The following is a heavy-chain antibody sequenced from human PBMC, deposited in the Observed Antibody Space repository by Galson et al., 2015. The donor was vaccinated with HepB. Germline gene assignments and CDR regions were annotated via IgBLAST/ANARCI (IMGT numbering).Heavy chain of an antibody. D-gene: IGHD3-3*01. Sequence: GGSISSYYWSWIRQPAGKGLEWIGRIYTSGSTNYNPSLKSRVTMSVDTSKNQFSLKLSSVTAADTAVYYCAREYYDFWSGYYNGGYGMDVWGQGTTVTVSS. CDR1: GGSISSYY. J-gene: IGHJ6*02. V-gene: IGHV4-4*07. CDR3: AREYYDFWSGYYNGGYGMDV. CDR2: IYTSGST.